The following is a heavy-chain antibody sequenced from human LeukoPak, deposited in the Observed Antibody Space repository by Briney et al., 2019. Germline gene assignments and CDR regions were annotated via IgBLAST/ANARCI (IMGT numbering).Heavy chain of an antibody. CDR2: IYTAGDT. Sequence: PGGSLRLSCAASGFSVSDKYMGWVRQAPGKGLEWVSVIYTAGDTFYPDSVRGRFSISRDNSKNTLYLQMNSLRAEDTAVYYCARDWNEQQLVGFKPTYYYYGMDVWGQGTTVTVSS. V-gene: IGHV3-53*01. D-gene: IGHD6-13*01. CDR1: GFSVSDKY. J-gene: IGHJ6*02. CDR3: ARDWNEQQLVGFKPTYYYYGMDV.